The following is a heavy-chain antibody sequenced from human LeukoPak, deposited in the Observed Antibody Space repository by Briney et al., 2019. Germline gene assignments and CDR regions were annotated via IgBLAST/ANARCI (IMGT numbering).Heavy chain of an antibody. D-gene: IGHD3-10*01. CDR1: GGTFSSYA. CDR3: ARGRPGIYLGTYYFDY. J-gene: IGHJ4*02. V-gene: IGHV1-69*06. Sequence: SVKVSCKASGGTFSSYAISWVRQAPGQGLEWMGGIIPIFGTANYAQKFQGRVTITADKSTSTAYMELSSLRSDDTAVYYCARGRPGIYLGTYYFDYWGQGTLVTVSS. CDR2: IIPIFGTA.